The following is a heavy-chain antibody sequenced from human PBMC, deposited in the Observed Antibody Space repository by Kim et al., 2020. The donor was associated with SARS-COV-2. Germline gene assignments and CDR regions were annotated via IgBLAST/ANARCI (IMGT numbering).Heavy chain of an antibody. CDR2: IKSLSDGGTS. CDR3: TTVSMC. V-gene: IGHV3-15*01. J-gene: IGHJ4*02. Sequence: GGSLRLSCAVSGIPFSNAWMNWVRQAPGRGLEWVGRIKSLSDGGTSDYAAPVKGRFTISRDDSKNTLYLQMNSLKSEDAGVYYCTTVSMCWGQGTLVTVS. D-gene: IGHD3-10*02. CDR1: GIPFSNAW.